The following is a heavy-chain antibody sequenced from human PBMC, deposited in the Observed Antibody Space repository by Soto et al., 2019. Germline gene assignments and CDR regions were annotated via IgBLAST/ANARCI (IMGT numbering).Heavy chain of an antibody. D-gene: IGHD5-18*01. J-gene: IGHJ4*02. V-gene: IGHV3-13*01. CDR3: ARERIAYSYGYSLEYYFDY. Sequence: GGSLRLSCAASGFTFSNYDMHWVRQATGKGLEWVSAIDTAGDTYYPGSVKGRFTISRENDKNSLYLQMNSLRAEDTAVYYCARERIAYSYGYSLEYYFDYWGQGTLVTVSS. CDR2: IDTAGDT. CDR1: GFTFSNYD.